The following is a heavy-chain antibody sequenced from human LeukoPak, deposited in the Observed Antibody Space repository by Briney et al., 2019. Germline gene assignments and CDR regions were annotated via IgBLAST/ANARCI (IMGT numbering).Heavy chain of an antibody. D-gene: IGHD3-10*01. CDR1: GGSISSYY. Sequence: SETLSLTCTVSGGSISSYYWSWIRQPPGKGLEWIGYIYYSGSTNYNPSLKSRVTISVDTSKNQFSLRLSSVTAADTAVYYCARQPYGSGSYARFDPWGQGTLVTVSS. V-gene: IGHV4-59*08. J-gene: IGHJ5*02. CDR3: ARQPYGSGSYARFDP. CDR2: IYYSGST.